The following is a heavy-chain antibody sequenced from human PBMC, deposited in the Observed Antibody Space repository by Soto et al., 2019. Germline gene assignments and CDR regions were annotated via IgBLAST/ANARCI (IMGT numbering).Heavy chain of an antibody. CDR2: IVVGSGNT. Sequence: SVKVSCKAAGFTFTSSAVQWVRQARGQRLEWIGWIVVGSGNTNYAQKFQERVTITRDMSTSTAYMELSSLRSEDTAVYYCAPDQSRYYYYSGMDVWRQWTTVTVSS. J-gene: IGHJ6*02. CDR3: APDQSRYYYYSGMDV. V-gene: IGHV1-58*01. CDR1: GFTFTSSA.